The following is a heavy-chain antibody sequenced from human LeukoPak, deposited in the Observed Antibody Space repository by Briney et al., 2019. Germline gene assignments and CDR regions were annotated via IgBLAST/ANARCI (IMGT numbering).Heavy chain of an antibody. CDR3: ARDWDTDYSYDYCMDV. Sequence: PGGSLRLSCAASGFTFSSYEMNWVRQAPGKGLEWVSYISGSGNVIYYADSVKGRFTISRDNAKNSLYLQMNSLRAEDTAVYYCARDWDTDYSYDYCMDVWGKGTTVTVSS. V-gene: IGHV3-48*03. CDR2: ISGSGNVI. CDR1: GFTFSSYE. D-gene: IGHD5-18*01. J-gene: IGHJ6*03.